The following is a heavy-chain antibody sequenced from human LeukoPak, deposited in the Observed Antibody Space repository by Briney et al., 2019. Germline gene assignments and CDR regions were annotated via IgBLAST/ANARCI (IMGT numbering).Heavy chain of an antibody. V-gene: IGHV3-21*01. CDR1: GSTFSSYS. J-gene: IGHJ4*02. Sequence: GGSLRLSCAASGSTFSSYSMNWVRQAPGKGLEWVSSISSSSSYIYYADSVKGRFTISRDNAKNSLYLQMNSLRAEDTAVYYCARDGYSSSWYGYWGQGTLVTVSS. D-gene: IGHD6-13*01. CDR2: ISSSSSYI. CDR3: ARDGYSSSWYGY.